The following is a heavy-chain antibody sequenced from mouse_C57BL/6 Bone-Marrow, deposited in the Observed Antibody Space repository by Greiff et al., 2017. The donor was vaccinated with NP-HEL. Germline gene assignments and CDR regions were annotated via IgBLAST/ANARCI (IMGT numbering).Heavy chain of an antibody. CDR3: ARNWY. D-gene: IGHD4-1*01. J-gene: IGHJ3*01. CDR2: IYPRSGNT. Sequence: QVQLKQSGAELARAGASVKLSCKASGYTFTSYGISWVKQRTGQGLEWIGEIYPRSGNTYYNEKFKGKATLTADKSSSTAYMELRSLTSEDSAVYFCARNWYWGQGTLVTVSA. CDR1: GYTFTSYG. V-gene: IGHV1-81*01.